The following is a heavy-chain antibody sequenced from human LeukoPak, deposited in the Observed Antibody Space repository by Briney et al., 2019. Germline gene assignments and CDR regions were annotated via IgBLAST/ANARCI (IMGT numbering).Heavy chain of an antibody. CDR3: AKDAIYKNSVWDYFDY. J-gene: IGHJ4*02. V-gene: IGHV3-23*01. CDR2: TGDDT. CDR1: GFSFSDYA. D-gene: IGHD5-24*01. Sequence: PGGSLRLSCAASGFSFSDYAMTWVRRAPGKGLEWVSSTGDDTYYADSVKGRFTISRDDSKDTLFLQMNSLRVEDTAVYYCAKDAIYKNSVWDYFDYLGQGTLVTVPS.